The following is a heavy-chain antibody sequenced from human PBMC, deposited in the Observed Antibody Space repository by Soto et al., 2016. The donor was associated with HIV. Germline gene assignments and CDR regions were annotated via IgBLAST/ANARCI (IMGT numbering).Heavy chain of an antibody. Sequence: EVQLLESGGGLVQPGGSLRLSCAASGFTFSSYAMSWVRQAPGKGLEWVSAISGSGGSTYYADSVKGRFTISRDNSKNTLYLQMNSLRAEDTAVYYCAKGPDSSGWYGGWYFDLWGRGTLVTVSS. D-gene: IGHD6-19*01. CDR1: GFTFSSYA. CDR2: ISGSGGST. V-gene: IGHV3-23*01. J-gene: IGHJ2*01. CDR3: AKGPDSSGWYGGWYFDL.